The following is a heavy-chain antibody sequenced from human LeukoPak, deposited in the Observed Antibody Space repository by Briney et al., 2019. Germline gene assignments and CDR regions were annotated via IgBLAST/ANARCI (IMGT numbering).Heavy chain of an antibody. CDR3: AKYKSGVWGSYRYGY. CDR2: ISGSGGST. CDR1: GFTFSSYA. Sequence: GGSLRLSCAASGFTFSSYAMSWVRQAPGKGLEWVSAISGSGGSTHYADSVKGRFTISRDNSKNTLYLQMNSLRAEDTAVYYCAKYKSGVWGSYRYGYWGQGTLVTVPS. J-gene: IGHJ4*02. D-gene: IGHD3-16*02. V-gene: IGHV3-23*01.